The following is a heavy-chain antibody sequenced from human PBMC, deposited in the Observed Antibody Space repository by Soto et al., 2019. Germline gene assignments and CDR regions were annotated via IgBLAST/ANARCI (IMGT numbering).Heavy chain of an antibody. D-gene: IGHD6-13*01. CDR2: IIPIFGTA. V-gene: IGHV1-69*01. CDR1: GGTFSSYA. CDR3: ARDPGIAAAGSFDY. Sequence: QVQLVQSGAEVKTPGSSVKVSCKASGGTFSSYAISWGRQAPGQGLEWMGGIIPIFGTANSAQKFQGRVTITADESTRTAYMELSSLRSEDKSVYYCARDPGIAAAGSFDYWGQGTLVTVSS. J-gene: IGHJ4*02.